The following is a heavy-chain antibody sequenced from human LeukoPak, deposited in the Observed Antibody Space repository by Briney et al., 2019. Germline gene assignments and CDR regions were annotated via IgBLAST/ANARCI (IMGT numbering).Heavy chain of an antibody. Sequence: PGGSLRLSCAASGFTFSSYSMNWVRQAPGKGLEWVSSISSSSSYIYYADSVKGRFTISRDNAKNSLYLQMNSLRAEDTAVYYCARFSYYYDSSGRRNDAFDIWGQGTMVTVSS. D-gene: IGHD3-22*01. V-gene: IGHV3-21*01. J-gene: IGHJ3*02. CDR1: GFTFSSYS. CDR2: ISSSSSYI. CDR3: ARFSYYYDSSGRRNDAFDI.